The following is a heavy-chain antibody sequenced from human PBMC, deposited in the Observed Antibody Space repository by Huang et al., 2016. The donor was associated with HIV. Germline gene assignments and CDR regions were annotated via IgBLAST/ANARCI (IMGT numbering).Heavy chain of an antibody. V-gene: IGHV3-7*01. Sequence: DEHLVESGGGLVQPGGSVTITCEVSGFNFKNYWMNWGRQASGKGLEWVANIRGEGGEKNYVDSVKGRFTIFRDNAKNLLYLQMKSLRAEDTSVYYCSTNLQIVVVPPDMGYDAFDMWGQGTMVTVSS. CDR3: STNLQIVVVPPDMGYDAFDM. J-gene: IGHJ3*02. CDR2: IRGEGGEK. D-gene: IGHD2-2*01. CDR1: GFNFKNYW.